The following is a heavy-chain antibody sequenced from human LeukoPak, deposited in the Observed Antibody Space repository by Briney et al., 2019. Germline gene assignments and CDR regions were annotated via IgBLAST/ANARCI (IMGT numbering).Heavy chain of an antibody. D-gene: IGHD5-24*01. V-gene: IGHV4-59*08. CDR1: GGSISSYY. J-gene: IGHJ3*02. CDR3: ARHSSGRDGYIDDAFDI. Sequence: PSETLSLTCTVSGGSISSYYWSWIRQPAGKGLEWIGYIYYSGSTNYNPSLKSRVTISVDTSKNQFSLKLSSVTAADTAVYYCARHSSGRDGYIDDAFDIWGQGTMVTVSS. CDR2: IYYSGST.